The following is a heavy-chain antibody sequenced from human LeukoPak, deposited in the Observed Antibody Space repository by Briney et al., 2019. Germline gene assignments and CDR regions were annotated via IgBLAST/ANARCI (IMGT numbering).Heavy chain of an antibody. J-gene: IGHJ4*02. V-gene: IGHV3-23*01. CDR3: ARDRVSGGYEFDS. Sequence: PGASLRLSCAASGFTFSNYAMSWVRQAPGKGLEWVSAITGGGSGIYYADSMKSRFTISRDNSKNTLYLQINSLRSEDTALYYCARDRVSGGYEFDSWGQGTLVTVSS. D-gene: IGHD5-12*01. CDR2: ITGGGSGI. CDR1: GFTFSNYA.